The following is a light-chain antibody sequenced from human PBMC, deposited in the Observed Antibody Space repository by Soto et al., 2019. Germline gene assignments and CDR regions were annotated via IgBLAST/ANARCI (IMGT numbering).Light chain of an antibody. V-gene: IGLV2-14*03. J-gene: IGLJ1*01. CDR1: NSDVGAYNY. CDR3: SSYTTYLTHV. Sequence: QSALIQPASVSGSPGQSITISCTGTNSDVGAYNYVSWYQQHPGKAPKLMIYDVSHRPSGVSDRFSGSKSGNTSSLTISWLQAEDEADYYRSSYTTYLTHVFGTGTKLTVL. CDR2: DVS.